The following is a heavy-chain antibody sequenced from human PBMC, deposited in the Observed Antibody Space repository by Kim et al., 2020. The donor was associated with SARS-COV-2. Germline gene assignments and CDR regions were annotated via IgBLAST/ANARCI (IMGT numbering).Heavy chain of an antibody. CDR3: AREAVDVIVGATRDAFDI. J-gene: IGHJ3*02. V-gene: IGHV3-11*06. Sequence: KGRFTISRDNAKNSLYLQMNSLRAEDTAVYYCAREAVDVIVGATRDAFDIWGQGTMVTVSS. D-gene: IGHD1-26*01.